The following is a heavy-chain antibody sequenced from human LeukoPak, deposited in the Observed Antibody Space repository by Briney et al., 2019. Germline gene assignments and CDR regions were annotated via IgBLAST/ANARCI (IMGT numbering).Heavy chain of an antibody. V-gene: IGHV4-4*07. D-gene: IGHD4-23*01. CDR3: ARTVVTLDWYFDL. CDR2: FYTSGTT. J-gene: IGHJ2*01. CDR1: GGSISSYS. Sequence: SETLSLTCSVSGGSISSYSWNWIRQPAGKGPEWIGRFYTSGTTNYNPSLKSRVTMSIDTSKNQVSLKMRSVTAADTAVYYCARTVVTLDWYFDLWGQGTLVTVSS.